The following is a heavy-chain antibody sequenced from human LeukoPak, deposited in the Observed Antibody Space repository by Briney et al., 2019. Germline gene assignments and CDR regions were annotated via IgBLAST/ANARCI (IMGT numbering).Heavy chain of an antibody. V-gene: IGHV3-7*04. CDR3: ARADNYGSILDY. J-gene: IGHJ4*02. CDR2: IEQDGSTE. CDR1: GFTFSNYW. Sequence: GGSLRLSCAASGFTFSNYWMSWVRQSPGRGLEWVANIEQDGSTEYYVDSVGGRFTVSRDNAKNSVYLQIDSLRAEDTAVYYCARADNYGSILDYWGRGTLVTVSS. D-gene: IGHD3-10*01.